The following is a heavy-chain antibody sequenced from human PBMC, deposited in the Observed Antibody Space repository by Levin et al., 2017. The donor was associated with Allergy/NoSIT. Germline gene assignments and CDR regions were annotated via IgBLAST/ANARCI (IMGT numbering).Heavy chain of an antibody. V-gene: IGHV3-30*04. Sequence: GGSLRLSCAASGFTFSSYAMHWVRQAPGKGLEWVAVISYDGSNKYYADSVKGRFTISRDNSKNTLYLQMNRLRAEDTAVYYCARWGKSGSVGGFDYWGQGTLVTVSS. J-gene: IGHJ4*02. CDR2: ISYDGSNK. CDR1: GFTFSSYA. CDR3: ARWGKSGSVGGFDY. D-gene: IGHD1-26*01.